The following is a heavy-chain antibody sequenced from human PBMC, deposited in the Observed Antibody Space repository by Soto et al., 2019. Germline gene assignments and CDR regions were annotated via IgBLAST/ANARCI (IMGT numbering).Heavy chain of an antibody. Sequence: QVQLVESGGGVVQPGRSLRLSCAASGFTFSSFAMHWVRQAPGKGLEWLAVISSDVVNYYYAESVKGRFTISRDNSKNNLYLKMNSLRNEDTAVYYCARGGAWTPEGLGYWGQGTLVTVSS. J-gene: IGHJ4*02. CDR2: ISSDVVNY. CDR3: ARGGAWTPEGLGY. D-gene: IGHD2-15*01. V-gene: IGHV3-30-3*01. CDR1: GFTFSSFA.